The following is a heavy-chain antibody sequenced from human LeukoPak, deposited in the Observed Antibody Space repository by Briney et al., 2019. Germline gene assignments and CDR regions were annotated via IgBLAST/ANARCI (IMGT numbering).Heavy chain of an antibody. D-gene: IGHD4-17*01. CDR3: ARSMTTVSSHSFDY. J-gene: IGHJ4*02. CDR1: GGSISSDGYY. Sequence: SQTLSLTCTVSGGSISSDGYYWGWIRQPPGKGLEWIGSIYYSGSTYYNPSLKSRVTIPVDTSKNQFSLKLSSVTAADTAVYYCARSMTTVSSHSFDYWGQGTLVTVSS. V-gene: IGHV4-39*01. CDR2: IYYSGST.